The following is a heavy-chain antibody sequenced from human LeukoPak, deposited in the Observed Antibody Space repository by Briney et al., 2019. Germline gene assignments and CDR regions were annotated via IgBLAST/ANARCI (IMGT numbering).Heavy chain of an antibody. V-gene: IGHV1-69*06. J-gene: IGHJ3*02. Sequence: SVKVSCKASGGTFSSYAISWVRQAPGQGLEWMGGIIPIFGTANYAQKFQGRVTITADKATSTAYMELSSLRSEDTAVYYCARDCSGGSCYGAFDIWGQGTMVTVSS. CDR1: GGTFSSYA. D-gene: IGHD2-15*01. CDR2: IIPIFGTA. CDR3: ARDCSGGSCYGAFDI.